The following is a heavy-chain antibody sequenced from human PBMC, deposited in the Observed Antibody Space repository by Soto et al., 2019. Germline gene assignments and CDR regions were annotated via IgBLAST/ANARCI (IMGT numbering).Heavy chain of an antibody. V-gene: IGHV4-61*01. CDR1: RGSVSSDLFY. D-gene: IGHD3-10*01. Sequence: QVQLQESGPGLLRPSETLSLTCAVFRGSVSSDLFYWSWIRQPPGKGLEWIGYIYNSRSTNYNTSLKSRVTMSLDTPNNQFFLKLTSVTAADTAVYYCAREKRAGNWFDSWGQGTLVTVSS. CDR3: AREKRAGNWFDS. CDR2: IYNSRST. J-gene: IGHJ5*01.